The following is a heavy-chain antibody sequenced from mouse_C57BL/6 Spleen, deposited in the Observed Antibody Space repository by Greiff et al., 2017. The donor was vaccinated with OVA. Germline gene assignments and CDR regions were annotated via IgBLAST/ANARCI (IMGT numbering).Heavy chain of an antibody. J-gene: IGHJ1*03. CDR3: ARAPPIYDGFHWYFDV. CDR1: GYTFTSYW. D-gene: IGHD2-3*01. V-gene: IGHV1-52*01. Sequence: QVHVKQPGAELVRPGSSVKLSCKASGYTFTSYWMHWVKQRPIQGLEWIGNIDPSDSETHYNQKFKDKATLTVDKSSSTAYMQLSSLTSEDSAVYYCARAPPIYDGFHWYFDVWGTGTTVTVAS. CDR2: IDPSDSET.